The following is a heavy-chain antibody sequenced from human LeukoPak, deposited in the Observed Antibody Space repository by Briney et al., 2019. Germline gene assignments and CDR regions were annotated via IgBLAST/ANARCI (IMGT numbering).Heavy chain of an antibody. J-gene: IGHJ4*02. D-gene: IGHD1-26*01. Sequence: KPSETLSLTCTVSGGSISSSSYYWGWIRQPPGKGLEWIGSIYYSGSTYYNPSLKSRVTISVDTSKNQFSLKLSSVTAADTAVYYCARGPWDDYWGQGTLVTVSS. CDR3: ARGPWDDY. CDR1: GGSISSSSYY. CDR2: IYYSGST. V-gene: IGHV4-39*07.